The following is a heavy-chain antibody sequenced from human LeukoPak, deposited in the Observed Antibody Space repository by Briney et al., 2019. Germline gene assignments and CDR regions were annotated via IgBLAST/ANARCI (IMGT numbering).Heavy chain of an antibody. CDR1: GFTFSSYS. J-gene: IGHJ4*02. V-gene: IGHV3-21*01. CDR2: ISSSSSYI. Sequence: PGGSLRLSCAASGFTFSSYSMNWVRQAPGKGLEWVSSISSSSSYIYYADSVKGRFTISRDNAKNSLYLQMNSLRAEDTAVYYCARDVVREGHFDYWGQGTLVTVSS. CDR3: ARDVVREGHFDY. D-gene: IGHD2-21*01.